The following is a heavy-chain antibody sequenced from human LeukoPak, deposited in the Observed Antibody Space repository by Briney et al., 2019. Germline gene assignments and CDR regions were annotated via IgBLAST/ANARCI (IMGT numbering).Heavy chain of an antibody. J-gene: IGHJ4*02. CDR3: ARVGYCGGDCYPFDY. Sequence: SETLSLTCTVSGGSISSYYWSGIRQPAGKGLEWIGRIYSSGSTNYNPSLKSRVTISVDTSRNSFSLELSSVTAADTAVYYCARVGYCGGDCYPFDYWGQGTLTTVSS. CDR1: GGSISSYY. V-gene: IGHV4-4*07. CDR2: IYSSGST. D-gene: IGHD2-21*02.